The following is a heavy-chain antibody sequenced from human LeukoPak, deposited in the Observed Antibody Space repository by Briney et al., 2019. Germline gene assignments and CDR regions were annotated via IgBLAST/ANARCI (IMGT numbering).Heavy chain of an antibody. CDR3: AGGEEWDRWCAGY. Sequence: NPSQTLSLTCTVSHGSIRGYYWSWIRKPPGKELDWIGFIHYSGGTNYTPSLKSRVTMSVDTSKNQFSLKLTSVTAADTAVYYCAGGEEWDRWCAGYWGQGTLITVSS. D-gene: IGHD1-26*01. CDR2: IHYSGGT. J-gene: IGHJ4*02. V-gene: IGHV4-59*01. CDR1: HGSIRGYY.